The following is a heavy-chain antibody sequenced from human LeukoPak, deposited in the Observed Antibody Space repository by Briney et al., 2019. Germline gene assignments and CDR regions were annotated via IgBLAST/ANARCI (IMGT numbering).Heavy chain of an antibody. CDR1: GFTVSSCY. J-gene: IGHJ4*02. D-gene: IGHD6-19*01. Sequence: GGSLRLSCAASGFTVSSCYMSWVRQAPGKGLEWVAVISYDGSNKFYADSVKGRFTISRDNSKNTLYLQMNSLRAEDTAVYYCAAAGYSSGDYWGQGTLVTVSS. CDR3: AAAGYSSGDY. V-gene: IGHV3-30*03. CDR2: ISYDGSNK.